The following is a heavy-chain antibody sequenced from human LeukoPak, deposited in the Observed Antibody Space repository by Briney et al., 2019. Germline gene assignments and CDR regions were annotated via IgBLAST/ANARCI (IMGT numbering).Heavy chain of an antibody. Sequence: PSETLSLTCTVSGGSISSGSYYWSWIRQPPGKGLEWIGYIFTSGNTNYNPSLKSRVSISVDPSKNQFSLRLTSVTAADTALYYCARDQDSSGYYLDYWGQGTLVTVSS. V-gene: IGHV4-61*01. CDR3: ARDQDSSGYYLDY. CDR2: IFTSGNT. CDR1: GGSISSGSYY. D-gene: IGHD3-22*01. J-gene: IGHJ4*02.